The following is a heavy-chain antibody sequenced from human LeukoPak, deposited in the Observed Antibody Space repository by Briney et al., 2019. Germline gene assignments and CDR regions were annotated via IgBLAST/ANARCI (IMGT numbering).Heavy chain of an antibody. CDR3: ARLPGEYYYGSGSYPSVGFDP. J-gene: IGHJ5*02. D-gene: IGHD3-10*01. V-gene: IGHV5-51*01. CDR2: IYPGDSDT. Sequence: GESLKISCKGSGNSFTSYWIGWVRQMPGKGLEWMGIIYPGDSDTRYSPSFQGQVTISADKSINTAYLQWSSLKASDTAMYYCARLPGEYYYGSGSYPSVGFDPWGQGTLVTVSS. CDR1: GNSFTSYW.